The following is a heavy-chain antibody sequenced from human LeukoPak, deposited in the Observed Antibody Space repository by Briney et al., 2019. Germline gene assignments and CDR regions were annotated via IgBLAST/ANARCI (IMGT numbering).Heavy chain of an antibody. J-gene: IGHJ6*02. V-gene: IGHV3-30*18. CDR2: ISYDGSNK. D-gene: IGHD1-14*01. Sequence: GGSLRLSCAASGFTFSSYGMHWVRQAPGKGLEWVAVISYDGSNKYYADSVKGRFTISRDNSKNTLYLQMNSLRAEDTAVYYCAKTGSWEGMDVWGQGTTVTVSS. CDR1: GFTFSSYG. CDR3: AKTGSWEGMDV.